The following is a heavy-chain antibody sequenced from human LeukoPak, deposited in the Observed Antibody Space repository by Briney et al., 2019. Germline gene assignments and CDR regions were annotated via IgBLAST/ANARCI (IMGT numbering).Heavy chain of an antibody. CDR2: ISSSSSYI. D-gene: IGHD5-18*01. CDR3: AKDWWIQLWGLDY. Sequence: GGSLRLSCAASGFSFSSYSMNWVRQAPGKGLEWVSSISSSSSYIYYADSLKGRFTVSRDNSKNTLYLQMNSLRAEDTAVYYCAKDWWIQLWGLDYWGQGTLVTVSS. CDR1: GFSFSSYS. J-gene: IGHJ4*02. V-gene: IGHV3-21*01.